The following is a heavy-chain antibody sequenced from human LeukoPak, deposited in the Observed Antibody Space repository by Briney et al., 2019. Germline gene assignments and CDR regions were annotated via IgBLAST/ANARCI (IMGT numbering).Heavy chain of an antibody. J-gene: IGHJ4*02. CDR2: INHSGST. CDR1: GGSFSGYY. V-gene: IGHV4-34*01. CDR3: ARMSRY. Sequence: SETLSLTCAVYGGSFSGYYWSWIRQPPGKGLEWIWEINHSGSTKYNPSLKSRVTISVDTSKNQFSLKLSSVTAADTAVYYCARMSRYWGQGTLVTVSS.